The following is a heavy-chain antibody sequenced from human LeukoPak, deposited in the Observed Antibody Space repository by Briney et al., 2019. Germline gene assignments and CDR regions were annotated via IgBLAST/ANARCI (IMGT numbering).Heavy chain of an antibody. J-gene: IGHJ4*02. V-gene: IGHV3-21*01. CDR2: ISSSSSYI. Sequence: GGSLRLSCAASGFTFSSYSVNWVRQAPGKGLEWVSSISSSSSYIYYADSVKGRFTISRDNAKNSLYLQMNSLRAEDTAVYYCARDTEPLYSSGCHDYWGQGTLVTVSS. D-gene: IGHD6-19*01. CDR3: ARDTEPLYSSGCHDY. CDR1: GFTFSSYS.